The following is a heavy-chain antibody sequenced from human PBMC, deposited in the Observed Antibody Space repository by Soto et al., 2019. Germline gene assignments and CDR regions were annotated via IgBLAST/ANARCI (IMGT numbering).Heavy chain of an antibody. CDR1: GFTFSNYW. J-gene: IGHJ5*02. CDR3: ARGENWFDP. V-gene: IGHV3-7*05. Sequence: EVQLVESGGGLVQPGGSLRLSCAASGFTFSNYWMAWVRQAPGKGLEWVANIDQDGGEKYYVDSVKGRFTIPRDNAKNSLYLHMNSLRAEDTAVYYCARGENWFDPWGQGTLVTVSS. CDR2: IDQDGGEK.